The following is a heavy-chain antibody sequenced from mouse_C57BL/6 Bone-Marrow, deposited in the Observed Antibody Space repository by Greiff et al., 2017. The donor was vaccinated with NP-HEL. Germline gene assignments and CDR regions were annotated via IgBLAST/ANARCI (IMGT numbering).Heavy chain of an antibody. CDR3: ASPYYYGRGFAY. J-gene: IGHJ3*01. CDR1: GFSLTSYG. CDR2: IWSGGST. V-gene: IGHV2-2*01. Sequence: VQLQQSGPGLVQPSQSLSITCTVSGFSLTSYGVHWVRQSPGKGLEWLGVIWSGGSTDYNAAFISRLSISKDNSKSQVFFKMNSLQADDTAIYYCASPYYYGRGFAYWGQGTLVTVSA. D-gene: IGHD1-1*01.